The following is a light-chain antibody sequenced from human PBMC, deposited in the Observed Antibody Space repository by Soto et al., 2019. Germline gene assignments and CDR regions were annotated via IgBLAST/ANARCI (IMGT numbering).Light chain of an antibody. Sequence: EIVLTQSPGTLSLSPGERATLACRASQSVRSSHLAWYQQKPGQAPRLLIYGASTRATGIPDRFSGSGSGTDFTLTISRLEPEDFAVYYYQQYGSSPRFTFGPGTKVDIK. CDR2: GAS. CDR1: QSVRSSH. J-gene: IGKJ3*01. CDR3: QQYGSSPRFT. V-gene: IGKV3-20*01.